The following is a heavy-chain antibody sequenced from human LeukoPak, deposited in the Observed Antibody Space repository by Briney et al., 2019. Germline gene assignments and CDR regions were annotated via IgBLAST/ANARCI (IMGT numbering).Heavy chain of an antibody. CDR2: ITDNGIKI. J-gene: IGHJ3*02. V-gene: IGHV3-11*04. CDR1: GFIFSDYY. Sequence: GGSLRLSCAASGFIFSDYYMGWIRQAPGRGLEWVSYITDNGIKIYYTDSVKGRFTMSRDNAKKSLYLQMNSLRAEDTAVDYCAKGKFYKSGYYYRGFDIWGQGTVVTVSS. CDR3: AKGKFYKSGYYYRGFDI. D-gene: IGHD3-3*01.